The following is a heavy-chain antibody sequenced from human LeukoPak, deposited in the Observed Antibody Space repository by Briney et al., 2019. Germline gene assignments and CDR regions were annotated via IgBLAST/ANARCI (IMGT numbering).Heavy chain of an antibody. CDR2: MSGDGARS. V-gene: IGHV3-64*02. Sequence: GGSLRLSCAGSGFSFSKYSFHWIRQAPGKGLQYVAVMSGDGARSFYAESAKGRFTIYRDISKNIVYLQMNSLRVEDMAVYYCAREDYMDVWGKGTTVIVTS. CDR3: AREDYMDV. CDR1: GFSFSKYS. J-gene: IGHJ6*03.